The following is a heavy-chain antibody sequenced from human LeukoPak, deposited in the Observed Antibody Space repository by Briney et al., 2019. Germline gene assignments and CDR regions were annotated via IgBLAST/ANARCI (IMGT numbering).Heavy chain of an antibody. Sequence: GGSLRLSCVVSGLPFSSYSMRWVRQAPGKGLEWVSGISASGGDTWYPDSVKGRFTISRDNSKNTLFLQMNSLRVEDTAIYYCAKDAAGPEYWGQGTRVTVSS. J-gene: IGHJ4*02. D-gene: IGHD6-13*01. CDR1: GLPFSSYS. CDR3: AKDAAGPEY. V-gene: IGHV3-23*01. CDR2: ISASGGDT.